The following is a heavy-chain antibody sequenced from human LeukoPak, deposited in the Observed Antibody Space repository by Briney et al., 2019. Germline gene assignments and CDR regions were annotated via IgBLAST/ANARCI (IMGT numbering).Heavy chain of an antibody. CDR3: ARDLRGIHDY. CDR2: LNFDGSDT. D-gene: IGHD3-16*01. V-gene: IGHV3-74*01. CDR1: GFTFRSYW. J-gene: IGHJ4*02. Sequence: GGSLRLSCATSGFTFRSYWMHWVRQAPGKGLVWVSRLNFDGSDTSYADSVKGRFTISRDNAKNTLYLQMNSLRAEDTAVYYCARDLRGIHDYWGQGTLVTVSS.